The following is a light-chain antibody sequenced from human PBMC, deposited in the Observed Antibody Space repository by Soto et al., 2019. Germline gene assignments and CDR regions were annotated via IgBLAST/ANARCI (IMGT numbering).Light chain of an antibody. CDR3: QHYNSYSEA. V-gene: IGKV1-5*03. CDR1: QTISSW. CDR2: KAS. J-gene: IGKJ1*01. Sequence: DIQMTQSPSTLSGSVGDRVTITCRASQTISSWWDWYQQKPGKAPKLLIYKASTLKSGVPSRFSGSGSGTEFTLTISSLQPDDFATYYCQHYNSYSEAFGQGTKVELK.